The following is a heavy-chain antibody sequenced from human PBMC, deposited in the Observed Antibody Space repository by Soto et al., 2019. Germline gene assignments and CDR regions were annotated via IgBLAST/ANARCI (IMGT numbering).Heavy chain of an antibody. J-gene: IGHJ4*02. D-gene: IGHD3-3*01. CDR1: GFTFSSYA. V-gene: IGHV3-23*01. CDR3: AKVNGGITIFGVVIPHFDY. CDR2: ISGSGGST. Sequence: GGSLRLSCAASGFTFSSYAMSWVRQAPGKGLEWVSAISGSGGSTYYADSVKGRFTISRDNSKNTLYLQMNSLRAEDTAVYYCAKVNGGITIFGVVIPHFDYWGQGTLVTVSS.